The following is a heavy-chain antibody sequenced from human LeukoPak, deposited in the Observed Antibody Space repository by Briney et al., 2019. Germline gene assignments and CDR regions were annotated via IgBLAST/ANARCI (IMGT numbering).Heavy chain of an antibody. V-gene: IGHV3-30*03. J-gene: IGHJ6*04. Sequence: PGGSLRLSCAASGFTFSSYGMHWVRQAPGKGLEWVAVISYDGSNKYYADSVKGRFTISRDNSKNTLYLQMNSLRAEDTAVYYVAVADGYYYYGMDVWGKGTTVTVSS. CDR1: GFTFSSYG. CDR2: ISYDGSNK. D-gene: IGHD6-19*01. CDR3: AVADGYYYYGMDV.